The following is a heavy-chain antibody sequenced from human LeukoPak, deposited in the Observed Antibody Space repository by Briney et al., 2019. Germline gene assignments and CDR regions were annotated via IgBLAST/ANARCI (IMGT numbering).Heavy chain of an antibody. CDR1: GFMLSSYW. J-gene: IGHJ4*02. CDR2: IKQDGSEK. D-gene: IGHD1-26*01. Sequence: GGSLRLSCAASGFMLSSYWMSWVRQAPGKGLEWVANIKQDGSEKYYVDSVKGRFTISRDNAKNSLFRQMNRLRAEDTAVYYCAREGSQSASGTYPGNDWGQGTLVTASS. CDR3: AREGSQSASGTYPGND. V-gene: IGHV3-7*01.